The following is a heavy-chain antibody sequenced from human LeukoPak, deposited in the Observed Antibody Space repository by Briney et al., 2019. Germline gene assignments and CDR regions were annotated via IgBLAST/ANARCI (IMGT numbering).Heavy chain of an antibody. Sequence: GGSLRLSCAASGFTFSSYSMNWVRQAPGKGLEWVSSISSSSSYIYYADSVKGRFTISRDNAKNSLYLQMSSLRAEDTAVYYCAKLLNDYGDYYFDYWGQGTLVTVSS. CDR1: GFTFSSYS. CDR3: AKLLNDYGDYYFDY. CDR2: ISSSSSYI. D-gene: IGHD4-17*01. J-gene: IGHJ4*02. V-gene: IGHV3-21*01.